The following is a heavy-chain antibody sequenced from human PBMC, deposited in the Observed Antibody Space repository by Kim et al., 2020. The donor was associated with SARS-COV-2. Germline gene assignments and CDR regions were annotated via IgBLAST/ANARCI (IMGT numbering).Heavy chain of an antibody. J-gene: IGHJ4*02. CDR3: ANSQKFSSPNYFDY. Sequence: ADYMKGRFTISRNSAKNSRYREMNSLRAEDTTVYYCANSQKFSSPNYFDYWGQGTLVTVSS. D-gene: IGHD6-6*01. V-gene: IGHV3-11*01.